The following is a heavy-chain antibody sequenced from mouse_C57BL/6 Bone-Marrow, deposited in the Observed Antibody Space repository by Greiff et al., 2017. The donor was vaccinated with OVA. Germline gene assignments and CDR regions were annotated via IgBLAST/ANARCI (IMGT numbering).Heavy chain of an antibody. V-gene: IGHV1-18*01. J-gene: IGHJ2*01. Sequence: EVQLQQSGPELVKPGASVKISCKASGYSFTGYYMNWVKQSPEKSLEWIGEINPNNGGTIYNQKFKGKATLTVDKSSSTAYMELRSLTSEDTAVYYYARGGAYDDDRDFDYWGQGTPLTVSA. CDR2: INPNNGGT. D-gene: IGHD2-4*01. CDR1: GYSFTGYY. CDR3: ARGGAYDDDRDFDY.